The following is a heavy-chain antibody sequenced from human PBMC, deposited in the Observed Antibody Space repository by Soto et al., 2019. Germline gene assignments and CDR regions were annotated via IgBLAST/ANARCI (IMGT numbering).Heavy chain of an antibody. V-gene: IGHV3-30*14. CDR3: AREGRP. CDR1: GFTFTSYS. J-gene: IGHJ5*02. Sequence: SGFTFTSYSIHWVRQAPGKGLEWVAVISSSGSTYFADSVKDRFSISRDNSKNTLHLQMNSLRAEDTAVYYCAREGRPWGQGTLVTVSS. D-gene: IGHD2-15*01. CDR2: ISSSGST.